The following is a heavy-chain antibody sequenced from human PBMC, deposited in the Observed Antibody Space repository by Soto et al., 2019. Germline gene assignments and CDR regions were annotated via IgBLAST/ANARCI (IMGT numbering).Heavy chain of an antibody. J-gene: IGHJ4*02. Sequence: AETLSLTCAVYDRSFSGYDWTWIRQPPGTGLEWIGEINHSGSSNYNPSLKSRVTISVDTSKNQFSLKLTSVTAADTAVYYCARDKITGLFDYWGQGTLVTVSS. CDR1: DRSFSGYD. CDR3: ARDKITGLFDY. CDR2: INHSGSS. V-gene: IGHV4-34*01. D-gene: IGHD2-8*02.